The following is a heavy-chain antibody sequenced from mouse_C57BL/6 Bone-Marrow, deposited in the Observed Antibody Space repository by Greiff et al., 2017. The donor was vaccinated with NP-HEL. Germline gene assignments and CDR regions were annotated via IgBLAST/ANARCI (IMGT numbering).Heavy chain of an antibody. V-gene: IGHV5-16*01. J-gene: IGHJ2*01. D-gene: IGHD1-1*01. Sequence: EVKLVESEGGLVQPGSSMKLSCTASGFTFSDYYMAWVRQVPEKGLEWVANINYDGSSTYYLDSLKSRFIISRDNAKNILYLQMSSLKSEDTATYYCARVITTVVATRGYYFDYWGQGTTLTVSS. CDR3: ARVITTVVATRGYYFDY. CDR2: INYDGSST. CDR1: GFTFSDYY.